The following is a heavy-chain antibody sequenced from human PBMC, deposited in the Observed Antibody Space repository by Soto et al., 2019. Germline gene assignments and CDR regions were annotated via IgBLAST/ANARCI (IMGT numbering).Heavy chain of an antibody. J-gene: IGHJ4*02. CDR2: ISAHNGDT. V-gene: IGHV1-18*04. CDR3: ARDWSRYFDSSGLRWFY. CDR1: GYTFNYYG. Sequence: ASVKVSCKASGYTFNYYGISWVRQAPGQGLEWVGWISAHNGDTKYAQNLQGRLTLTTDTSTSTAYMELTSLTSDDTAVYYCARDWSRYFDSSGLRWFYWGQGPLVTVSS. D-gene: IGHD3-9*01.